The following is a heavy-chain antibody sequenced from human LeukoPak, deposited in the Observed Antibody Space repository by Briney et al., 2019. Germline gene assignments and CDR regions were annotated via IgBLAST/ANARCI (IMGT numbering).Heavy chain of an antibody. CDR1: GGSISSSSYY. D-gene: IGHD1-26*01. V-gene: IGHV4-39*01. J-gene: IGHJ3*01. Sequence: SETLSLTCTVSGGSISSSSYYWGWIRQPPGKGLEWIGSIYYSGSTYYNPSLKSRVTISVDTSKNQFSLKLSSVTAADTAVYYCARQTNSGSYLVAWGQGTMVTVSS. CDR3: ARQTNSGSYLVA. CDR2: IYYSGST.